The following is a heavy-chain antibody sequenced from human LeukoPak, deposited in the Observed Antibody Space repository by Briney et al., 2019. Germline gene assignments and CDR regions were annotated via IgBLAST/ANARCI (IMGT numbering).Heavy chain of an antibody. CDR2: IYYSGST. D-gene: IGHD2-15*01. V-gene: IGHV4-30-4*01. CDR3: ARMPRGYCSGGSCFD. Sequence: SQTLSLTCTVSGGSISSGDYYWSWIRQPPGKGLEWIGYIYYSGSTYYNPSLKSRVTISVDTSKNQFSLKLSSVTAADTAVYYCARMPRGYCSGGSCFDWGQGTLVTVSS. CDR1: GGSISSGDYY. J-gene: IGHJ4*02.